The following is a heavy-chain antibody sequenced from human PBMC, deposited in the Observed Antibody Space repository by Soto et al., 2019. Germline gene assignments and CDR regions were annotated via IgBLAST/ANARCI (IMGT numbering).Heavy chain of an antibody. D-gene: IGHD6-13*01. V-gene: IGHV3-23*01. CDR2: ISGSGGST. J-gene: IGHJ5*02. CDR1: GLTFSSYA. Sequence: AASGLTFSSYAMSWVHQAPGKGLQWVSAISGSGGSTYYADSVKGRFTISRDNSKNTLYLQMNSLRAEDTAVYYCAKDGPVSSSWYWFDPWGQGTLVTVSS. CDR3: AKDGPVSSSWYWFDP.